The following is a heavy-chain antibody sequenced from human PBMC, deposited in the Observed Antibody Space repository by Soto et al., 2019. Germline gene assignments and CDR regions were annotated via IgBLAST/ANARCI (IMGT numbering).Heavy chain of an antibody. CDR2: IWSDGSNK. V-gene: IGHV3-33*01. J-gene: IGHJ4*02. D-gene: IGHD5-12*01. CDR1: GFTFSTYA. CDR3: ARALGDSGYDYGFDY. Sequence: QVHLVESGGGVVQPGRSLRLSCAASGFTFSTYAMHWVRQAPGKGLEWVAVIWSDGSNKYYADSVKGRFTISRDNSKNTLYLQMNSLGAEDTALYYCARALGDSGYDYGFDYWGQGTLVTVSS.